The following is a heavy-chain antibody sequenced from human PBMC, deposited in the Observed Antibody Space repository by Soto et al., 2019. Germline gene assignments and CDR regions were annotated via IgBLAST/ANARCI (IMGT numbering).Heavy chain of an antibody. CDR3: ARQARYCTNGVCSAYGMDV. V-gene: IGHV1-46*01. D-gene: IGHD2-8*01. CDR1: GYTFTSYY. Sequence: QVQLVQSGAEVKKPGASVKGSCKAYGYTFTSYYMHWVRQAPGHGLEWMGIINPSGGSTSYAQKFQGRVTMTRDTSTSTVYMELSSLRSEDTAVYYCARQARYCTNGVCSAYGMDVWGQGTTVTVSS. CDR2: INPSGGST. J-gene: IGHJ6*02.